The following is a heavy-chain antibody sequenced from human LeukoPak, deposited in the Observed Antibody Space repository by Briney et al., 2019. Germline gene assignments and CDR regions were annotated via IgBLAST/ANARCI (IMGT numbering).Heavy chain of an antibody. CDR1: GFTFSSSA. J-gene: IGHJ6*03. V-gene: IGHV3-23*01. CDR3: ARSRQQLVRGYYYYMDV. CDR2: ISGSGSGGST. D-gene: IGHD6-13*01. Sequence: GGSLRLSCAASGFTFSSSAMSWVRQAPGKGLEWVSNISGSGSGGSTYYADSVKGRFTISRDNAKNSLYLQMNSLRAVDTAVYYCARSRQQLVRGYYYYMDVWGKGTTVTISS.